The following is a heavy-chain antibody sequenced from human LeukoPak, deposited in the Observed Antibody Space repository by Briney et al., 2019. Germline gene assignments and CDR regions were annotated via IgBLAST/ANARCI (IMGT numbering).Heavy chain of an antibody. CDR1: GYTLTELS. CDR3: ATDRRGGYYDSSGYRHYYYYGMDV. J-gene: IGHJ6*02. V-gene: IGHV1-24*01. D-gene: IGHD3-22*01. CDR2: FDPEDGET. Sequence: GASVKVSCKVSGYTLTELSMHWVRQAPGKGLKWMGGFDPEDGETIYAQKFQGRVTMTEDTSTDTAYMELSSLRSEDTAVYYCATDRRGGYYDSSGYRHYYYYGMDVWGQGTTVTVSS.